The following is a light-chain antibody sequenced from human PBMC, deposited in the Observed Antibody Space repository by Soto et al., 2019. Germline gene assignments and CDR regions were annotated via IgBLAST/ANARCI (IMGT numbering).Light chain of an antibody. J-gene: IGKJ2*01. V-gene: IGKV3-20*01. CDR3: HHYGTSPPNT. CDR2: DTS. CDR1: QTLGTKY. Sequence: IVLTQAPGTLSLSPGERATLSCRASQTLGTKYLAWYQQKPGQAPSLLIYDTSNRATGVPDRFSCSGSGTDFTLTISRLEPEDFAVYYCHHYGTSPPNTFGQGTKLEIK.